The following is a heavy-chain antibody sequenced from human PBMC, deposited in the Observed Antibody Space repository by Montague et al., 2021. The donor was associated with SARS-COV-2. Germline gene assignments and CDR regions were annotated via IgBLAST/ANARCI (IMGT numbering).Heavy chain of an antibody. J-gene: IGHJ6*02. CDR3: ARGQTHGDYFYGMDV. V-gene: IGHV4-39*07. Sequence: SETLSLTCTVSGGSISSSSYYWGWIRQPPGKGLEWIGSIYHSGSTYYNPSPKSRVTISVDTSKNQFSLKLSSVTAADTAVYYCARGQTHGDYFYGMDVWGQGTTVTVSS. CDR1: GGSISSSSYY. D-gene: IGHD4-17*01. CDR2: IYHSGST.